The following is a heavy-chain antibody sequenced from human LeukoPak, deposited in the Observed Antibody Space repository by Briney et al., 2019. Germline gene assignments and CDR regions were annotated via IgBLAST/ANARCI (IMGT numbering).Heavy chain of an antibody. V-gene: IGHV4-34*01. Sequence: SETLSLTCAVYGESFGGYYWTWIRQPPGKGLEWIGEINHSGSTNYNSSLKSRVTISVDTSKNQFSLKLSSVTAADTAVYYCARHLPYYGSVVRPKKGFDPWGQGTLVTVS. D-gene: IGHD3-10*01. CDR3: ARHLPYYGSVVRPKKGFDP. CDR1: GESFGGYY. J-gene: IGHJ5*02. CDR2: INHSGST.